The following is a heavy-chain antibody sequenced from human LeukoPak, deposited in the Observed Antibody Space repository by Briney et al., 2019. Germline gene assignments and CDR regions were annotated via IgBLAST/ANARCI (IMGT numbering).Heavy chain of an antibody. V-gene: IGHV1-2*02. D-gene: IGHD3-3*01. CDR3: ARGKGYYDFSDWFDP. Sequence: ASVKVSCKASGYTFTGYYMHWVRQAPGQGLEWMGWINPNSGGTNYAQKFQGRVTMTTDTSTSTAYMELRSLRSDDTAVYYCARGKGYYDFSDWFDPWGQGTLVTVSS. J-gene: IGHJ5*02. CDR2: INPNSGGT. CDR1: GYTFTGYY.